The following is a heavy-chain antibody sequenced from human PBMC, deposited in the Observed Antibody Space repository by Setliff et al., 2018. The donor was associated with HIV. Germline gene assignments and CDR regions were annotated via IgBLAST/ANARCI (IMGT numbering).Heavy chain of an antibody. CDR1: GYTFTSYD. J-gene: IGHJ6*03. V-gene: IGHV1-8*02. CDR3: ARAQQQLVLPSFYYYYYMDV. CDR2: MNPNSGNT. D-gene: IGHD6-13*01. Sequence: ASVKVSCKASGYTFTSYDINWVRQATGQGLEWMGWMNPNSGNTGYAQKFQGRVTMTRNTSISTAYMELGSLRSEDTAVYYCARAQQQLVLPSFYYYYYMDVWGKGTTVTVS.